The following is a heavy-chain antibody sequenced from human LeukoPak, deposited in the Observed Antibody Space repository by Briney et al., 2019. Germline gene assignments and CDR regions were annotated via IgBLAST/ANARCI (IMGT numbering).Heavy chain of an antibody. CDR2: IYTSGST. Sequence: SETLSLTCTVSGGSISSYYWSWIRQPAGEGLEWIGRIYTSGSTNYNPSLKSRVTMSVDTSKNQFSLKLSSVTAADTAVYYCARDLQDGYFDWLPSFDPWGQGTLVTVSS. D-gene: IGHD3-9*01. V-gene: IGHV4-4*07. J-gene: IGHJ5*02. CDR1: GGSISSYY. CDR3: ARDLQDGYFDWLPSFDP.